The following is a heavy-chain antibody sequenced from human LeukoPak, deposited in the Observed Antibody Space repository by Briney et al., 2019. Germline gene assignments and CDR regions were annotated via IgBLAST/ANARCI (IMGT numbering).Heavy chain of an antibody. V-gene: IGHV3-23*01. J-gene: IGHJ4*02. CDR3: AKRIQSAMATGY. CDR1: GFTFSSYG. Sequence: GGTLRLSCAASGFTFSSYGMSWVRQAPGKGLEWVSAISGSGDRTYYADSVKGRFTISRDNSKNTLYLQMNSLRAEDTAVYYCAKRIQSAMATGYWGQGTLVTVSS. D-gene: IGHD5-18*01. CDR2: ISGSGDRT.